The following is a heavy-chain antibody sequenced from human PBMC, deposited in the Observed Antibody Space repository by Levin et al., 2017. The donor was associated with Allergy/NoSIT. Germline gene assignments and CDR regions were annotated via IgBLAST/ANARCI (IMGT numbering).Heavy chain of an antibody. Sequence: LSLTCAAAGFSVSRYWMHWVRQAPGKGLAWVSRINEDGSTINYADSVEGRVTISRDSAKNTLYLQMNSLRVEDTAVYYCTRDTFGVDDYWGQGTMGPVSS. V-gene: IGHV3-74*01. J-gene: IGHJ4*02. CDR3: TRDTFGVDDY. CDR2: INEDGSTI. CDR1: GFSVSRYW. D-gene: IGHD3-3*01.